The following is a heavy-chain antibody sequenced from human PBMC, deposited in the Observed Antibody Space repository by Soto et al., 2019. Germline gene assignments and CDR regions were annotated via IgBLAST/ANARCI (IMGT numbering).Heavy chain of an antibody. V-gene: IGHV3-23*01. CDR3: AKDYPDGLVVVSAAPYGMDV. J-gene: IGHJ6*02. CDR2: ISGSGGST. Sequence: PGGSLRLSCAASGFTFSSYAMSWVRQAPGKGLEWVSAISGSGGSTYYADSVKGRFTISRDNSKNTLYLQMNSLRAEDTAVYYCAKDYPDGLVVVSAAPYGMDVWGQGTTVTVSS. D-gene: IGHD2-2*01. CDR1: GFTFSSYA.